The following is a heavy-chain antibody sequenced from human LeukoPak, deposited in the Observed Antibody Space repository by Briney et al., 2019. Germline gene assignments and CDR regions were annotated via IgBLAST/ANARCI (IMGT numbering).Heavy chain of an antibody. V-gene: IGHV1-18*01. J-gene: IGHJ4*02. D-gene: IGHD1-26*01. Sequence: GASVKVSCKASGYTFTSYSISWVRQAPGQGLEWMGWTSAYNGNTNYAQKLQGRVTMTTDTSTSTAYMELRSLRSDDTAVYYCAREYSGNYVTEFDYWGQGTLVTVSS. CDR3: AREYSGNYVTEFDY. CDR1: GYTFTSYS. CDR2: TSAYNGNT.